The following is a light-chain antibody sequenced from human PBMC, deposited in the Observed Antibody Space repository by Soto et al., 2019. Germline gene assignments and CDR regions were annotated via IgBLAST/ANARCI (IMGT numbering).Light chain of an antibody. J-gene: IGKJ2*01. V-gene: IGKV1-39*01. CDR2: AAS. CDR3: QQRSNSPMYT. CDR1: QSIAYY. Sequence: DIQMTQSPSSLSASVGDRVTITCRASQSIAYYLNWFQQKPGKAPKLLIYAASSLQSGVPSRFXGSGSGTDFTLTISSLQPEDFATYYCQQRSNSPMYTFGQGTKLYVK.